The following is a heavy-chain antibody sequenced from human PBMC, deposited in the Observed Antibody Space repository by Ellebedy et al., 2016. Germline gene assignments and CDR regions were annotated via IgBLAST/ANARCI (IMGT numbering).Heavy chain of an antibody. D-gene: IGHD2-21*02. J-gene: IGHJ4*02. Sequence: ASVKVSCKASGYTFTSYYMHWVRQAPGQGLEWMGIINPSGGSTSYAQKFQDRVTMTRATSTSTVYMELSSLRSEDTAVYYCTSDSAEVLVTAPAPYFDYWGQGTLVTVSS. CDR3: TSDSAEVLVTAPAPYFDY. CDR2: INPSGGST. V-gene: IGHV1-46*01. CDR1: GYTFTSYY.